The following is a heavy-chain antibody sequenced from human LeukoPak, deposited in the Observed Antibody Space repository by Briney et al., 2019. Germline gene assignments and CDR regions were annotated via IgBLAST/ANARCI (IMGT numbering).Heavy chain of an antibody. J-gene: IGHJ3*02. CDR2: MNPNSGNT. D-gene: IGHD6-6*01. CDR3: ARGVSIAADDAFDI. CDR1: GYTFTSYD. V-gene: IGHV1-8*01. Sequence: ASVSVSYTPSGYTFTSYDIHWVRQATGQGVEWMGWMNPNSGNTGYAQKFQGRVTMTRNTSISTAYMELSSLRSEDTAVYYCARGVSIAADDAFDIWGQGTMVTVSS.